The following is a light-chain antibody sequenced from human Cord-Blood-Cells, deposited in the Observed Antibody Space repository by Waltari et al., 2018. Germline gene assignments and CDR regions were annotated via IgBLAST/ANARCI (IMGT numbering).Light chain of an antibody. V-gene: IGKV4-1*01. CDR1: QNVFYISNNKNH. J-gene: IGKJ4*01. CDR3: QQYYSTPLT. Sequence: DIVMTQPPDSLTVSLGVSATTNCTSSQNVFYISNNKNHLAWYQQKPGQPPKLLSYWASTRESGVPDRFSGSGSGTDFTLTISSLQAEDVAVYYCQQYYSTPLTFGGGTKVEIK. CDR2: WAS.